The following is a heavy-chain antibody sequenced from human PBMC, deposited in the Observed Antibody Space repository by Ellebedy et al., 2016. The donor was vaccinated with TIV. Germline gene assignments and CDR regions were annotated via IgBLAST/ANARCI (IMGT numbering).Heavy chain of an antibody. CDR2: ISSSSSYI. CDR1: GFTFSSYS. D-gene: IGHD1-7*01. J-gene: IGHJ3*02. V-gene: IGHV3-21*01. CDR3: ARDDWNYLPGAFDI. Sequence: PGGSLRLSCAASGFTFSSYSMNWVRQAPGKGLEWVSSISSSSSYIYYADSVKGRFTISRDNAKNSLYLQMNSLRAEDTAVYYCARDDWNYLPGAFDIWGQGTMVTVSS.